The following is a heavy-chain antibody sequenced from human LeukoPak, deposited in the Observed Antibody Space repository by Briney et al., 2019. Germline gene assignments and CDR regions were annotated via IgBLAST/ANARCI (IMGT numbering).Heavy chain of an antibody. V-gene: IGHV3-23*01. D-gene: IGHD2-15*01. Sequence: GGSLRLSCAASGFTFSSSVMSWVRQAPGKGLEWVSAISGSGGNTKYADSVKGRFTISRDNSKNTLFLQMKSLRAEDTAVYYCAKDAILKGRGFAAFDIWGQGTMVTVSS. J-gene: IGHJ3*02. CDR2: ISGSGGNT. CDR3: AKDAILKGRGFAAFDI. CDR1: GFTFSSSV.